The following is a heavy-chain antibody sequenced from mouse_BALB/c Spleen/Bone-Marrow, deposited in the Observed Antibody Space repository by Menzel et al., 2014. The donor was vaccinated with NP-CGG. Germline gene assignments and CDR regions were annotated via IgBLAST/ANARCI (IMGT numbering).Heavy chain of an antibody. CDR1: GFSLNTSNMG. V-gene: IGHV8-5*01. J-gene: IGHJ4*01. CDR2: ILWNHSK. CDR3: TRISAYYGKKYAMDY. Sequence: QVTLKECGPGILQPSQTLSLTCSFSGFSLNTSNMGVGWIRQPSGKGLEWLLHILWNHSKYYNPVLKSRVTISKDTDNNQVFLKIANVDTVDTATYYCTRISAYYGKKYAMDYWGQGTSVTVSS. D-gene: IGHD2-10*01.